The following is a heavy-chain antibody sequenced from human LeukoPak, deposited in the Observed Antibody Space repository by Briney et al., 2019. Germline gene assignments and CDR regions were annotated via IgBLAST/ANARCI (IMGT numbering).Heavy chain of an antibody. CDR3: VRDKGLTGDTCAFDI. CDR1: GDTFDTYT. Sequence: GASVKVSCKASGDTFDTYTISWVRQVPGQGLEWIGGFIPAFNTAHYARKFQGRVTITMDASTSTDFMEMSSLRFVDTAVYYCVRDKGLTGDTCAFDIWGQGTMVTVSS. V-gene: IGHV1-69*05. J-gene: IGHJ3*02. CDR2: FIPAFNTA. D-gene: IGHD7-27*01.